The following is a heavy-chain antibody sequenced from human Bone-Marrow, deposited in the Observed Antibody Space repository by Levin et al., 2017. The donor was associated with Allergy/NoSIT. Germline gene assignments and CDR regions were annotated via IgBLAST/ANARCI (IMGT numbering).Heavy chain of an antibody. CDR1: GFPFSGYG. V-gene: IGHV3-23*01. CDR3: ARDLQFWGVNGGVDS. J-gene: IGHJ5*01. CDR2: ISDSGANT. D-gene: IGHD3-10*01. Sequence: GGSLRLSCAASGFPFSGYGMSWVRQAPGERPDWVSTISDSGANTHYADSVRGRFIISRDNSRNTLFLQMDRLRAEDSAVYYCARDLQFWGVNGGVDSWGRGTLVTVSS.